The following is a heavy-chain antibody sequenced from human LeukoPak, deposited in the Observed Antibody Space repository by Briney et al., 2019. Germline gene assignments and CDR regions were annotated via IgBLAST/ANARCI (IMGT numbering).Heavy chain of an antibody. J-gene: IGHJ4*03. V-gene: IGHV4-38-2*02. D-gene: IGHD2/OR15-2a*01. CDR1: GYSISSGYY. Sequence: PSETLSLTCSVSGYSISSGYYWGWIRQPPGKGLEWIGNSYHSGSTYQSPPLKSRVTISVDTSKNQFSLRLSSVTAADTAVYYCARKSDYFDYWGKGTTVTVSS. CDR2: SYHSGST. CDR3: ARKSDYFDY.